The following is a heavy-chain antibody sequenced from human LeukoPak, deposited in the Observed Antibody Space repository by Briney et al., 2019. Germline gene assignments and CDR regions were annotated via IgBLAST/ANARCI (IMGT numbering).Heavy chain of an antibody. CDR3: ARAGNPFYYYYMDV. CDR1: GYTFTSYD. Sequence: ASVKVSCKASGYTFTSYDINWVRQATGQGLEWMGWMNPNSGNTGYAQKFQGRVTMTRNTSISTAYMELSSLRSEDTAVYYCARAGNPFYYYYMDVWGKGTTVTVSS. V-gene: IGHV1-8*01. D-gene: IGHD4-23*01. J-gene: IGHJ6*03. CDR2: MNPNSGNT.